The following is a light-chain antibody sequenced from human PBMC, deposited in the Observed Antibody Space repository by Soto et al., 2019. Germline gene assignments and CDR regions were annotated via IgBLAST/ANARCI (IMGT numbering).Light chain of an antibody. CDR2: GAS. CDR3: QQYGSSPWT. CDR1: QNIGTS. J-gene: IGKJ1*01. V-gene: IGKV3-20*01. Sequence: EIVLTQSPATLSLSPGERAILSCRAGQNIGTSLVWSQQKPGQSPRLLIYGASNRATGIPDRFSGSGSGTDFTLTISRLEPEDFAVYYCQQYGSSPWTFGQGTKVDIK.